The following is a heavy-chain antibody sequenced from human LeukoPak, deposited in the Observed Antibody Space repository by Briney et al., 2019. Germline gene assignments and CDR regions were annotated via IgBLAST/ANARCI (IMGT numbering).Heavy chain of an antibody. CDR1: ADSLSSGGHY. CDR3: ARGGNRFGGFYFDY. V-gene: IGHV4-31*03. CDR2: IHHSGRS. Sequence: SQTLSLTCTVSADSLSSGGHYWAWIRPFPGKGLESIGFIHHSGRSRHNPSLKDRVAISVDTSRKQFALKLSSVTAADTAMYYCARGGNRFGGFYFDYWGQGIQVIVSS. D-gene: IGHD3-10*01. J-gene: IGHJ4*02.